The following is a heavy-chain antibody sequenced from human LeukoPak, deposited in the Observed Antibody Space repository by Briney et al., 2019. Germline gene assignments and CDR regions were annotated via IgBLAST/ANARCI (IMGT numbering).Heavy chain of an antibody. V-gene: IGHV4-38-2*02. D-gene: IGHD2-15*01. J-gene: IGHJ4*02. Sequence: SETLSLTCTVSGYSISSGYYWGWIRQPPGKGLEWIGSIYHSGSTYYNPSLKSRVTISVDTSKNQFSLKLSSVTAADTAVYYCAREGYCSGGTCYGWIPIDYWGQGTLVTVSS. CDR3: AREGYCSGGTCYGWIPIDY. CDR2: IYHSGST. CDR1: GYSISSGYY.